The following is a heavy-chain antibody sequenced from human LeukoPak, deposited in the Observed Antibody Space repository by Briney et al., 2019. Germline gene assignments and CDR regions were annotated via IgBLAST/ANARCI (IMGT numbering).Heavy chain of an antibody. CDR3: ASPYTAPGY. V-gene: IGHV4-39*01. J-gene: IGHJ4*02. CDR2: IYYSGST. D-gene: IGHD2-2*02. CDR1: GGSISSSSYY. Sequence: PSETLSLTRTVSGGSISSSSYYWGWIRQPPGKGLEWIGSIYYSGSTYYNPSLKSRVTISVDTSKNQFSLKLSSVTAADTAVYYCASPYTAPGYWGQGTLVTVSS.